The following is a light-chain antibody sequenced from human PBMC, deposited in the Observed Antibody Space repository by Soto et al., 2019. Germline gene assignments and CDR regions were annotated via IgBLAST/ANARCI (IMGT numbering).Light chain of an antibody. CDR2: EVI. Sequence: QSALTQPASVSGSPGQSITISCTGTSSDVGTYNYVSWYQQHPGKAPKLIIYEVISRPSGVSNRFSGSKSGNTASLTISGRQPGGGGDYYCNSYTSSLTFVFGTGTKVTVL. J-gene: IGLJ1*01. V-gene: IGLV2-14*01. CDR3: NSYTSSLTFV. CDR1: SSDVGTYNY.